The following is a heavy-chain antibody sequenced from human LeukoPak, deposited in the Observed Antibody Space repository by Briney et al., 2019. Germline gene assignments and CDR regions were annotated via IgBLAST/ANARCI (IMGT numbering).Heavy chain of an antibody. CDR3: ARGPGEVTGESFDF. D-gene: IGHD2-21*02. CDR1: GGSISSYY. CDR2: IYYSGST. V-gene: IGHV4-59*01. J-gene: IGHJ4*02. Sequence: PSETLSLTCTVSGGSISSYYWSWIRQPPGKGLEWIGYIYYSGSTNYNPSLKSRVTISVDTSKNQFSLKLSSVTAADTAMYYCARGPGEVTGESFDFWGQGTLVTVSS.